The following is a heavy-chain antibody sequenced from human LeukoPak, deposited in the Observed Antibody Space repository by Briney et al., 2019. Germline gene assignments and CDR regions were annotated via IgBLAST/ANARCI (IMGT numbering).Heavy chain of an antibody. CDR1: GYTFTGYY. CDR2: INPDSGGT. Sequence: ASVKVSFKASGYTFTGYYIHWVRQAPGQGLEWMGWINPDSGGTNYAQKFQGRVTMTRDTSITTAYMELSRLTSDDTAVYYCARGPRYGDYLDYWGQGTLVTVSS. CDR3: ARGPRYGDYLDY. J-gene: IGHJ4*02. V-gene: IGHV1-2*02. D-gene: IGHD4-17*01.